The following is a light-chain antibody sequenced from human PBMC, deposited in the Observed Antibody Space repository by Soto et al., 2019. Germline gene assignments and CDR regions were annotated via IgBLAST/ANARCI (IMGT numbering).Light chain of an antibody. Sequence: QSALTQPASVSGSPGQSITISCTGTRSDVGGYNYVSWYKQRPGKAPKLVIYDVSHRPSGVSNRFFGSKSGNTASLINSGLQAEDEADYYCFSYSTSRARIFGGGTKVTVL. CDR1: RSDVGGYNY. CDR3: FSYSTSRARI. CDR2: DVS. V-gene: IGLV2-14*01. J-gene: IGLJ2*01.